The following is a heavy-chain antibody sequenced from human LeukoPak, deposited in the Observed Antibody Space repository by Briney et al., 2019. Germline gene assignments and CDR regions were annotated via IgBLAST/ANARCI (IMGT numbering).Heavy chain of an antibody. V-gene: IGHV3-7*03. CDR3: AKRIQSAMATGY. J-gene: IGHJ4*02. CDR1: GFTFSRYW. D-gene: IGHD5-18*01. CDR2: INQDESAK. Sequence: PGGSLRLSCAASGFTFSRYWMSWVRQAPGKGLEWVASINQDESAKFYVDSVKGRFTISRDNAKNSLFLQMNSLRAEDTAVYYCAKRIQSAMATGYWGQGTLVTVPS.